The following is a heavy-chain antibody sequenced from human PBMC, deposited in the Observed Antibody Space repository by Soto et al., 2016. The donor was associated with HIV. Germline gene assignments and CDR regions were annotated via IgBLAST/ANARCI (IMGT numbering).Heavy chain of an antibody. CDR2: IKSKSDGGTI. CDR3: TTGLTRRWADY. CDR1: GFTFNNAW. D-gene: IGHD3-9*01. Sequence: EVQLVESGGGLVKPGESLRLSCAGSGFTFNNAWMSWVRQAPGEGLEWIGRIKSKSDGGTIDYAEFVKGRFTISRDDSKNTLYVDINTLKIEDAGVYYCTTGLTRRWADYWGQGTLVTVSS. V-gene: IGHV3-15*01. J-gene: IGHJ4*02.